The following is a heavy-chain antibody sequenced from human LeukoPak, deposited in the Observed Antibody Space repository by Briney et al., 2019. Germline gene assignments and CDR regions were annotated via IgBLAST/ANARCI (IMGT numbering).Heavy chain of an antibody. D-gene: IGHD6-13*01. J-gene: IGHJ4*02. CDR1: GLTFSSYA. CDR3: AKDGAAAELGYLDY. V-gene: IGHV3-23*01. CDR2: ISGSGGST. Sequence: GGTLRLSCAASGLTFSSYAMSWVRQAPGKRLEWVSAISGSGGSTCYAASVKGRFTISRDKYKNTLYLQMNSVRAEDTAVCYCAKDGAAAELGYLDYWGQGTLVTVSS.